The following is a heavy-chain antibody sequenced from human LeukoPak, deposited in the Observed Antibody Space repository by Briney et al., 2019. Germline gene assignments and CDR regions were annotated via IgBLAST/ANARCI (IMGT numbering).Heavy chain of an antibody. CDR2: ISSSGGDT. CDR3: ARSQFGELLNGFDY. V-gene: IGHV3-21*01. D-gene: IGHD3-10*01. Sequence: GRSLRLSCAASGFTFSSYAMHWVRQAPGKGLEGVSSISSSGGDTYYADSVKGRLTISRDNAKNSLYLQMNSLRVEDTAVYYCARSQFGELLNGFDYWGQGTLVTVSS. CDR1: GFTFSSYA. J-gene: IGHJ4*02.